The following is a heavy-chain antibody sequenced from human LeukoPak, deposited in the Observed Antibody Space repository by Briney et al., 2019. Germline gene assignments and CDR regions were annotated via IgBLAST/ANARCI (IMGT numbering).Heavy chain of an antibody. CDR2: IRQDGGEK. Sequence: GGSLRLSCAVSGLTFTDYWMNWVRQAPGKGLEWVASIRQDGGEKSYVDSVKGRFTISRDNTKSSLYLQINSLRAEDTAVYYCARDGTAAGLYFDLWGQGTLVTVSS. CDR1: GLTFTDYW. CDR3: ARDGTAAGLYFDL. V-gene: IGHV3-7*01. D-gene: IGHD6-13*01. J-gene: IGHJ4*01.